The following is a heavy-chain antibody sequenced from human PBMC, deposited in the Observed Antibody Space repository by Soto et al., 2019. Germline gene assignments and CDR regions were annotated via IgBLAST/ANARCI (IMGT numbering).Heavy chain of an antibody. Sequence: GGSLRLSCAASGFTFSGFGMDWVRQAPGKGLEWVAIIWYDGSDKYYADSVRGRFTISRDNSKNTLSLQMNSLRAEDTAVYHCAFGNLSYYFDYWGQGTPVTVSS. D-gene: IGHD3-16*01. J-gene: IGHJ4*02. CDR3: AFGNLSYYFDY. V-gene: IGHV3-33*01. CDR2: IWYDGSDK. CDR1: GFTFSGFG.